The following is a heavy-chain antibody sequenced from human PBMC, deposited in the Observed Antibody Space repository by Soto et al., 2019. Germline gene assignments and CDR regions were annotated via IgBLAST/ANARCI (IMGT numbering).Heavy chain of an antibody. CDR1: GGSISSGGYS. CDR2: IYHSGST. V-gene: IGHV4-30-2*01. D-gene: IGHD3-22*01. J-gene: IGHJ4*02. Sequence: PSETLSLTCAVSGGSISSGGYSWSWIRQPPGKGLEWIGYIYHSGSTYYNPSLKSRVTISVDRSKNQFSLKLSSVTAADTAVYYCASVAYYYDSSGYHPPRVEFSYGYWGQGTLVNVSS. CDR3: ASVAYYYDSSGYHPPRVEFSYGY.